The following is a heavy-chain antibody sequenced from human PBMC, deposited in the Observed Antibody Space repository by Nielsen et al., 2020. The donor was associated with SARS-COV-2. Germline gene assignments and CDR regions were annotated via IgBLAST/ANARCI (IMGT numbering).Heavy chain of an antibody. J-gene: IGHJ4*02. V-gene: IGHV1-2*06. CDR1: GYSFTGYH. CDR3: ALDSVWLSPD. D-gene: IGHD6-19*01. CDR2: INPYNGDT. Sequence: ASVKVSCKASGYSFTGYHVHWVRQAPGHGLEWMGRINPYNGDTKYAQKFQGRVTMTSDTSLSTAYMEMYRLRSDDTAVYYCALDSVWLSPDWGQGTLVTVSS.